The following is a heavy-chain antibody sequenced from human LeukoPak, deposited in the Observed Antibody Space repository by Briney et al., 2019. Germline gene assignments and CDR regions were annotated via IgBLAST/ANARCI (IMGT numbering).Heavy chain of an antibody. Sequence: SVKVSCKASGGTFSSYAISWVRQAPGQGLEWMGGIIPIFGTANYAQKFQGRVTITADESTSTAYMELSSLRSEDTAVYYCARNWWYSNYPQGLYYDYYYMDVWGKGTTVTVSS. V-gene: IGHV1-69*13. CDR3: ARNWWYSNYPQGLYYDYYYMDV. CDR1: GGTFSSYA. D-gene: IGHD4-11*01. CDR2: IIPIFGTA. J-gene: IGHJ6*03.